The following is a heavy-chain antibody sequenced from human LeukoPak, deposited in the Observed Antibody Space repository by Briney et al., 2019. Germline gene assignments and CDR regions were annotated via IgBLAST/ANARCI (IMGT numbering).Heavy chain of an antibody. D-gene: IGHD1-26*01. CDR1: GYTFTRYY. J-gene: IGHJ6*03. Sequence: ASVKVSCKASGYTFTRYYIHWVRQAPGQGLEWMGTINPSGGSTSYAQKFQGRLTVTRDMSTSTVYMELSSLGSEDTAVYYCARGMEPYYYMDVWGKGTTVTVPS. V-gene: IGHV1-46*01. CDR2: INPSGGST. CDR3: ARGMEPYYYMDV.